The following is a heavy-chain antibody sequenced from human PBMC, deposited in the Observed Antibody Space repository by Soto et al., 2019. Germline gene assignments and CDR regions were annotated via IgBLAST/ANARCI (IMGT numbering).Heavy chain of an antibody. CDR3: ARALYSYGPKFDP. CDR2: IYYSGST. V-gene: IGHV4-61*01. J-gene: IGHJ5*02. CDR1: GGSISSDSYY. D-gene: IGHD5-18*01. Sequence: SETLSLTCTVSGGSISSDSYYWSWIRQPPGKGLEWIGYIYYSGSTNYNPSLKSRVTISVDTSKNQFSLKLSSVTAADTAVYYCARALYSYGPKFDPWGQGTLVTVSS.